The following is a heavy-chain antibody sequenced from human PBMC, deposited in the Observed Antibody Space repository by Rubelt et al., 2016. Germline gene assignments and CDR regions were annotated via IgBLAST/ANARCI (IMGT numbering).Heavy chain of an antibody. D-gene: IGHD1-14*01. CDR3: ARDLTGWSDEDFDY. CDR2: INNDGSSI. CDR1: GFTFRNYW. V-gene: IGHV3-74*01. Sequence: VESGGGLVQPGGSLRLSCAASGFTFRNYWMHWVRQVPGKGLVWVSRINNDGSSISYVDSVKGRFTMSRDNAKNTLYLQMNSLRAEDAAIYYCARDLTGWSDEDFDYWGQGTLVTVSS. J-gene: IGHJ4*02.